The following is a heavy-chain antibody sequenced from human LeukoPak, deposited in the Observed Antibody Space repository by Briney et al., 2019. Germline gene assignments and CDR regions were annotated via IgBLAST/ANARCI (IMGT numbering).Heavy chain of an antibody. CDR3: ARARDYYDSSGYSNWFDP. CDR1: GGSFSGYY. Sequence: PSETLSLTCAVYGGSFSGYYWSWIRQPPGKGLEWIGEINHSGSTNYNPSLKSRVTISVDTSKNQFSLKLSSVTAADTAVYYCARARDYYDSSGYSNWFDPWGQGTLVTVSS. D-gene: IGHD3-22*01. V-gene: IGHV4-34*01. J-gene: IGHJ5*02. CDR2: INHSGST.